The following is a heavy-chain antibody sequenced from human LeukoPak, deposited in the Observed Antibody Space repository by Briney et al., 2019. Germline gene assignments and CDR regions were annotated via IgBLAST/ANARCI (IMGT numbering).Heavy chain of an antibody. CDR1: GGSISISSYY. CDR3: AAGYYDSSGPGNYFDY. J-gene: IGHJ4*02. CDR2: IYYSGST. D-gene: IGHD3-22*01. V-gene: IGHV4-39*01. Sequence: SETLSLTCTVSGGSISISSYYWGWIRQPPGKGLDWIGSIYYSGSTYYNPSLKSRVTISVDTSKNQFSLKLSSVTAADTAVYYCAAGYYDSSGPGNYFDYWGQGTLVTVSS.